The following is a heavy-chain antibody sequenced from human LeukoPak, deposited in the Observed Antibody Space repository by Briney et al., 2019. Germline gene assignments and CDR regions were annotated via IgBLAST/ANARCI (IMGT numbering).Heavy chain of an antibody. D-gene: IGHD2-2*01. Sequence: GGSLRLSCAASGFTFSDYYMSWIRQAPGKGLEWVSYISSSGSTIYYADSVKGRFTISRDNAKNSLYLQMNSLRAEDTAVYYCARAGVVVPAAVYFDYWGQGSLVTVSS. CDR2: ISSSGSTI. CDR1: GFTFSDYY. V-gene: IGHV3-11*01. J-gene: IGHJ4*02. CDR3: ARAGVVVPAAVYFDY.